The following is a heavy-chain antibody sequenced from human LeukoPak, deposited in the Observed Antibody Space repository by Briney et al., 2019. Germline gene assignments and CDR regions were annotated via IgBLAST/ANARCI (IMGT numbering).Heavy chain of an antibody. D-gene: IGHD3-10*01. J-gene: IGHJ6*02. CDR1: GGSISSYY. CDR3: ARVVTMVRGVIIIRYYGMDV. Sequence: KPSETLSLTCTVSGGSISSYYWSWIRQPPGKGLEWIGYIYYSGSTNYNPSLKSRVTISVDTSKNQFSLKLSSVTAADTAVYYCARVVTMVRGVIIIRYYGMDVWGQGTTVTVSS. CDR2: IYYSGST. V-gene: IGHV4-59*12.